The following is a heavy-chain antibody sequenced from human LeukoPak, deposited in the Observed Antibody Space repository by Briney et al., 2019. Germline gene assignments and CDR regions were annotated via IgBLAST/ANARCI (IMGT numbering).Heavy chain of an antibody. CDR2: MYYNGGP. V-gene: IGHV4-59*01. Sequence: PSETLSLTCTVSGGSIGGYSWSWIRQPPGKGLEWIGYMYYNGGPTCNPSLESRVTISADTSKNQLSLKLTSVTAADTAVYYCARADSSGYSIFGYWGQGTLVTVSS. D-gene: IGHD3-22*01. J-gene: IGHJ4*02. CDR3: ARADSSGYSIFGY. CDR1: GGSIGGYS.